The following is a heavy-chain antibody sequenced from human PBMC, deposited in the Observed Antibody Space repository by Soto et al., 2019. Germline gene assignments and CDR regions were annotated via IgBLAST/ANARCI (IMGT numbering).Heavy chain of an antibody. V-gene: IGHV3-30-3*01. CDR2: ISYDGSNK. Sequence: PGGSLRLSCAASGFTFSSYAMHWVRQAPGKGLEWVAVISYDGSNKYYADSVKGRFTISRDNSKNTLYLQMNSLRAEDTAVYYWARDEKFLEWLLTAYYYGMDVWGQGTTVTVSS. D-gene: IGHD3-3*01. CDR1: GFTFSSYA. CDR3: ARDEKFLEWLLTAYYYGMDV. J-gene: IGHJ6*02.